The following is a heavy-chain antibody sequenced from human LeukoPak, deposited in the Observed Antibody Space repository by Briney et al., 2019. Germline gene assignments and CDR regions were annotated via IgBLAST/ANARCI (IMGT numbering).Heavy chain of an antibody. CDR1: GGSISRGGYY. V-gene: IGHV4-30-2*01. CDR3: ARVRFLEWLYHAFDI. D-gene: IGHD3-3*01. Sequence: SETMSLTCTVSGGSISRGGYYWSWIRQPPGKGLEWIGYIYHSGSTYYNPSLKSRVTISVDRSKNQFSLKLSSVTAADTAVYYCARVRFLEWLYHAFDIWGQGTMLTVSS. J-gene: IGHJ3*02. CDR2: IYHSGST.